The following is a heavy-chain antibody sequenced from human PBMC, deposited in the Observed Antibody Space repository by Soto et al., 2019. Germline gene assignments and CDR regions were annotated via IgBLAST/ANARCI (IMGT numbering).Heavy chain of an antibody. CDR3: ARDLARSDYPGIAAAGPNSPGIAVAGTGFHP. V-gene: IGHV1-18*01. CDR2: ISAYNGNT. Sequence: QVQLVQSGAEVKKPGASVKVSCKASGYTFTSYGISWVRQAPGQGLEWMGWISAYNGNTNYAQELQGRVTMTTDTSTSIAYVELRSLRSDDTTVYYCARDLARSDYPGIAAAGPNSPGIAVAGTGFHPRGQGTLVTVSS. J-gene: IGHJ5*02. D-gene: IGHD6-19*01. CDR1: GYTFTSYG.